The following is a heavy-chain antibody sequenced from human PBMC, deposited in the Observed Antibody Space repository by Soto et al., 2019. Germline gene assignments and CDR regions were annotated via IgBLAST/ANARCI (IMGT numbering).Heavy chain of an antibody. J-gene: IGHJ5*02. CDR1: GGSFSDYQ. CDR2: IRHNGDT. CDR3: AGGPDYGDYDA. V-gene: IGHV4-34*01. Sequence: QVQLRQWGAGLLKPSETLSLTCEVSGGSFSDYQWTWIRQSPEKGLEWIGEIRHNGDTNSKPSLRSRLTMSIDTSTNQFSLNLSSVTSADTAVYFCAGGPDYGDYDAWGQGILVTVSS. D-gene: IGHD4-17*01.